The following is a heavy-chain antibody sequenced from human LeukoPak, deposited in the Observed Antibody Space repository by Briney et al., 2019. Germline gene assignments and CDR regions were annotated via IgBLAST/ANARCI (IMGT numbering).Heavy chain of an antibody. J-gene: IGHJ6*02. Sequence: SETLSLTCTVSGGSISSGDYYWSWIRQPPGKGLEWIGYIYYSGSTYYNPSLKSRVIISVDTSKNQFSLKLSSVTAADTAVYYCARQNGILTDYYYTMDVWGQGTTVTVSS. D-gene: IGHD3-9*01. V-gene: IGHV4-30-4*01. CDR2: IYYSGST. CDR3: ARQNGILTDYYYTMDV. CDR1: GGSISSGDYY.